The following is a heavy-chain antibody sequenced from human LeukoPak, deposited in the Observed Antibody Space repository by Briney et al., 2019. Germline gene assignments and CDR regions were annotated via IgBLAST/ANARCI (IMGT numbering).Heavy chain of an antibody. CDR1: GYTFTSYD. V-gene: IGHV1-8*03. Sequence: ASVKVSCKASGYTFTSYDINWVRQATGQGLEWLGWMNPNSGNTGYAQKFQGRVTITRNTSISTAYMELSSLRSEDTAVYYCARGLRITIFGVVIKPFDYWGQGTLVTVSP. CDR3: ARGLRITIFGVVIKPFDY. D-gene: IGHD3-3*01. J-gene: IGHJ4*02. CDR2: MNPNSGNT.